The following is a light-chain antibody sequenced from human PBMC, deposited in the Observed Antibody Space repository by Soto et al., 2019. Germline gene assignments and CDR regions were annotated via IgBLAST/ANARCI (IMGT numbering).Light chain of an antibody. Sequence: AIRMTQSPSSLSASTGDRVTITCRASQDISTYLAWYQQKPGKAPKVLIYAASALQTAVPSRFSGSGSGTYFTLTISSLQSEDFATYYCQQYFSSPLSFGPGTKVDVK. V-gene: IGKV1-8*01. CDR3: QQYFSSPLS. CDR1: QDISTY. CDR2: AAS. J-gene: IGKJ3*01.